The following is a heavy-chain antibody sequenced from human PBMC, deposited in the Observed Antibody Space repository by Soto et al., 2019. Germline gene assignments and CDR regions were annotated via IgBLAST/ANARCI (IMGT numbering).Heavy chain of an antibody. CDR2: MNGNSGDT. CDR3: ARVGAEPGYQPANFDY. CDR1: GYTFNSYD. J-gene: IGHJ4*02. D-gene: IGHD3-9*01. V-gene: IGHV1-8*01. Sequence: QVQLVQSGAEVKKPGASVKVSCKASGYTFNSYDINWVRQAPGQGLEWMGWMNGNSGDTGYAQQLQGRVTMTRDTSIRTAYMELSNLRLEDTALYFCARVGAEPGYQPANFDYWGQGTLVTVSS.